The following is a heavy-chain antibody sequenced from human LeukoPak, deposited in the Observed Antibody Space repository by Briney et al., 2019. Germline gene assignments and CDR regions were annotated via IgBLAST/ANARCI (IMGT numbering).Heavy chain of an antibody. Sequence: KVSGPTLVKPPQTLTLTCTFSGFSLCTRGVGVCWIRQPPGKALVWLSFIYWDDYKRYSSSLKSRLTITKDTSKSQVVLTMTNMDPVDTATYYCAHRRIYYDSSGAFDIWGQGTMVTVSS. D-gene: IGHD3-22*01. CDR1: GFSLCTRGVG. CDR3: AHRRIYYDSSGAFDI. CDR2: IYWDDYK. V-gene: IGHV2-5*02. J-gene: IGHJ3*02.